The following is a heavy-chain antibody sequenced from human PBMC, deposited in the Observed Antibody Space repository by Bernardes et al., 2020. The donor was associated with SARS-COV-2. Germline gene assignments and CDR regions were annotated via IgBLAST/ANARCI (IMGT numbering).Heavy chain of an antibody. J-gene: IGHJ3*02. CDR1: GFTFSNAW. CDR2: IKSKTDGGTT. D-gene: IGHD3-3*01. V-gene: IGHV3-15*01. Sequence: VGSLRLSCAASGFTFSNAWMSWVRQAPGKGLEWVGRIKSKTDGGTTDYAAPVKGRFTISRDDSKNTLYLQMNSLKTEDTAVYYCTTGSITIFGVVIIGLGAFDIWGQGTMVTVSS. CDR3: TTGSITIFGVVIIGLGAFDI.